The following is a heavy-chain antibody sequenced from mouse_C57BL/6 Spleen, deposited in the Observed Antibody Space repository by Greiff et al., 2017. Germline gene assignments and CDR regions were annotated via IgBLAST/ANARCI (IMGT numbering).Heavy chain of an antibody. CDR3: TRDNDYDALYAMDY. D-gene: IGHD2-4*01. Sequence: EVKLVESGEGLVKPGGSLKLSCAASGFTFSSYAMSWVRQTPEKRLEWVAYISSGGDYIYYADTVKGRFTISRDNARNTLYLQMSSLKSEDTAMYYCTRDNDYDALYAMDYWGQGTSVTVSS. CDR1: GFTFSSYA. J-gene: IGHJ4*01. V-gene: IGHV5-9-1*02. CDR2: ISSGGDYI.